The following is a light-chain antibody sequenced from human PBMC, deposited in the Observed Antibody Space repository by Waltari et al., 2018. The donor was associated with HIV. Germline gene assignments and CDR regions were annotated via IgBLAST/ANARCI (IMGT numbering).Light chain of an antibody. Sequence: DIVSTQSPGTLPLSPGARAILPCRASRRGTSSLLARDQRKPGQAPRRVFCAASGRATAIPDRFSGSGSGTDFTLAISRLGPEDFAVYCCQQYGSALWTFGQRTKV. CDR2: AAS. V-gene: IGKV3-20*01. J-gene: IGKJ1*01. CDR1: RRGTSSL. CDR3: QQYGSALWT.